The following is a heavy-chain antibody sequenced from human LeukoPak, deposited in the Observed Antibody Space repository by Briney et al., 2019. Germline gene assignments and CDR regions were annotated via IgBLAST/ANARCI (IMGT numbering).Heavy chain of an antibody. CDR3: ASLGIAAAGRVDY. CDR2: IYYSGST. V-gene: IGHV4-30-4*08. J-gene: IGHJ4*02. D-gene: IGHD6-13*01. Sequence: PSETLSLTCTVSGGSISSGDYYWSWIRQPPGKGLEWIGCIYYSGSTYYNPSLKSRVTISVDTSKNQFSLKLSSVTAADTAVYYCASLGIAAAGRVDYWGQGTLVTVSS. CDR1: GGSISSGDYY.